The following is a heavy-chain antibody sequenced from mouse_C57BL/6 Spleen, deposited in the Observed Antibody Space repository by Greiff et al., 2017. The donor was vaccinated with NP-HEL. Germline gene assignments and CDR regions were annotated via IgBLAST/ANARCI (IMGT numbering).Heavy chain of an antibody. V-gene: IGHV1-55*01. CDR2: IYPGSGST. Sequence: QVQLKQPGAELVKPGASVKMSCKASGYTFTSYWITWVKQRPGQGLEWIGDIYPGSGSTNYNEKFKSKATLTVDTSSSTAYMQLSSLTSEDSAVYYCARDYYGSSSFDYWGQGTTLTVSS. CDR3: ARDYYGSSSFDY. D-gene: IGHD1-1*01. J-gene: IGHJ2*01. CDR1: GYTFTSYW.